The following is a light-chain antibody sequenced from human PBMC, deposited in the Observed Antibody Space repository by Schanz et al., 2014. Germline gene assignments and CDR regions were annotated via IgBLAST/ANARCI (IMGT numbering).Light chain of an antibody. CDR2: AAS. Sequence: DIQMTQSPSSLSASVGDRVTITCRASQSISSYLNWYQQKPGKAPNLLIYAASSLHSGVPSRFSGSGSGTDFTLTISSLQPEDFATYYCQQSYSTLVTFGGGTKVEIK. CDR3: QQSYSTLVT. CDR1: QSISSY. V-gene: IGKV1-39*01. J-gene: IGKJ4*01.